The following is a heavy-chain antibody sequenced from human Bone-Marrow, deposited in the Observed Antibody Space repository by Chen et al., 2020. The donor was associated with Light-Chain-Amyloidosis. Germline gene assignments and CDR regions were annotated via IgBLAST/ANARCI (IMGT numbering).Heavy chain of an antibody. CDR1: GFMCSFYS. V-gene: IGHV3-48*02. Sequence: EVQLVESGGGLVQPGGSLRLSCAASGFMCSFYSMNWVRQAPGKGLEWVSYISSCSITIKYADSVKGRFTISRDNAKNSLYLQMNSLRDEDMAVYYCARDLVEPYLGQGTLVTVSS. CDR3: ARDLVEPY. J-gene: IGHJ4*02. CDR2: ISSCSITI.